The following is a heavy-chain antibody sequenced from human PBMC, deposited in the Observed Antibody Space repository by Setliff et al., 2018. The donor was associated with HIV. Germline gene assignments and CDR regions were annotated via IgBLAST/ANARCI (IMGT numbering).Heavy chain of an antibody. D-gene: IGHD3-9*01. V-gene: IGHV4-61*09. J-gene: IGHJ6*04. Sequence: ASETLSLTCSVSGVSISSSDYFWTWIRQPAGKGLEWIGHIYTSGSTNYNPSLKSRVTISVDTSKNQFSLKLSSVTAADTAVYYCARGGAFDWLFLDVWGKGTTVTVSS. CDR1: GVSISSSDYF. CDR2: IYTSGST. CDR3: ARGGAFDWLFLDV.